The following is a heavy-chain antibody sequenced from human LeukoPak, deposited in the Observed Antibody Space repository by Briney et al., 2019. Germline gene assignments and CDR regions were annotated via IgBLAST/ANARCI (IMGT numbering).Heavy chain of an antibody. CDR3: ARDLVDSGSYYSGAGVDY. V-gene: IGHV3-21*01. J-gene: IGHJ4*02. CDR1: GFTFSSYS. CDR2: ISSSSSYI. Sequence: PGGSLRLSCAASGFTFSSYSMNWVRQAPGKGLEWVSSISSSSSYIYYADSVKGRFTISRDNAKNSLYLQMNSLRAEDTAVYYCARDLVDSGSYYSGAGVDYWGQGTLVTVSS. D-gene: IGHD1-26*01.